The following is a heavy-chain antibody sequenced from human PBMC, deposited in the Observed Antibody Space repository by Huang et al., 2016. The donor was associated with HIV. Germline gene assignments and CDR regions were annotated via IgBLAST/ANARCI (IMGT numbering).Heavy chain of an antibody. Sequence: QVQLQQWGAGLLRPSETLSLTCAVDGGSFSGFYWSWIRQPPGKGLEWIGEINYSGTTSYNPSLKSRVNMSRDTSKSQFSLKLISVTSADTAVYYCARGMAATRDFDYWGQGILVTVSS. J-gene: IGHJ4*02. D-gene: IGHD6-25*01. V-gene: IGHV4-34*02. CDR2: INYSGTT. CDR3: ARGMAATRDFDY. CDR1: GGSFSGFY.